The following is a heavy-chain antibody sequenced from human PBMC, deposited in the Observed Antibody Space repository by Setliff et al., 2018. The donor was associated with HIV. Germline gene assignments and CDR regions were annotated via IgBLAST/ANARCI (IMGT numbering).Heavy chain of an antibody. J-gene: IGHJ4*02. D-gene: IGHD3-10*01. Sequence: PSETLSLTCTVSGGSISSYYWSWIRQPPGKGLEWLGHIYSSGSTNYNPSLKSRVTISVDTSKNQFSLKLYSVTAADTAVYYWARAYFGSGIYYWGQGTLVTVSS. V-gene: IGHV4-4*09. CDR2: IYSSGST. CDR1: GGSISSYY. CDR3: ARAYFGSGIYY.